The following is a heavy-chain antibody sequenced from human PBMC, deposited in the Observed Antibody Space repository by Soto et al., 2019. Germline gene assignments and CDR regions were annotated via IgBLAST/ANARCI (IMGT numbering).Heavy chain of an antibody. CDR1: GGSISSGFYS. J-gene: IGHJ5*02. V-gene: IGHV4-30-2*01. Sequence: SETLSPTCAVSGGSISSGFYSWSWIRQPPGQGLEWIGYIYNSGNTYYNPSLMSRVTISVDRSQNHFSLKLTSVTAADTAVYYCARGSDGVWNWFDPWGQGTQVTVSS. CDR3: ARGSDGVWNWFDP. D-gene: IGHD2-21*02. CDR2: IYNSGNT.